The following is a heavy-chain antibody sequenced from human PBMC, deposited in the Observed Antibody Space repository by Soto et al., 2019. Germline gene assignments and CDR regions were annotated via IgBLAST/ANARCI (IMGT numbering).Heavy chain of an antibody. V-gene: IGHV4-59*01. Sequence: QVQLQESGPRLVKPSETLSLTCVVSGGAISTYSWSWIRQTPGKGLEWIANIHYTGTTNYNPSLKSRVTMSVDTSKNQFSLRLTSVNAADTAIYFCARDRGAVGWWFDLWGRGTLVTVAS. CDR3: ARDRGAVGWWFDL. CDR1: GGAISTYS. CDR2: IHYTGTT. J-gene: IGHJ2*01. D-gene: IGHD2-15*01.